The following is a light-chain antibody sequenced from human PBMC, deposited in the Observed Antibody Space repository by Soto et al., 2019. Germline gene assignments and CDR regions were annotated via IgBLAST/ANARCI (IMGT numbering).Light chain of an antibody. CDR1: AVSYQL. V-gene: IGLV2-23*02. CDR3: CSFVGVTNDV. Sequence: QSALTQPASVSGSPGQSITISCSGTAVSYQLVSWYQQQPRKAPKLILYNVTRRPSGVSNRCSGFKSGTTASLKITGLQAEDEADYYCCSFVGVTNDVFGNGTKLTVL. CDR2: NVT. J-gene: IGLJ1*01.